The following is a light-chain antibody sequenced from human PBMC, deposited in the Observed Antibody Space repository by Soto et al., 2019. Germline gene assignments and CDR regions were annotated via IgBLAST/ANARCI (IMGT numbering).Light chain of an antibody. CDR1: QSLSSSY. J-gene: IGKJ2*01. V-gene: IGKV3-20*01. CDR3: QQYGSSLPYT. CDR2: AAS. Sequence: EIVLTQSPGTLSLSPGERATLSCRASQSLSSSYLAWYQQKPGQAPRLLIYAASSRATGIPDRFSGSGSGTVFTLTISSLEPEDFAVYYCQQYGSSLPYTFGQGTRLEIK.